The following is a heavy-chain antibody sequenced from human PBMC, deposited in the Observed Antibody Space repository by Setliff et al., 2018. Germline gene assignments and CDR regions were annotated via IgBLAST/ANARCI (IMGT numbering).Heavy chain of an antibody. V-gene: IGHV3-72*01. J-gene: IGHJ4*02. CDR3: VRDVGYTYGFDF. CDR2: SRNKVSSYIT. CDR1: GLTFSNCW. D-gene: IGHD5-18*01. Sequence: GGSLRLSCTASGLTFSNCWVSWVRQAPGKGLEWVARSRNKVSSYITEYAASVKGRFTISRDDSKKSLFLQMNSLKSEDTAVYYCVRDVGYTYGFDFWGQGTLVTVSS.